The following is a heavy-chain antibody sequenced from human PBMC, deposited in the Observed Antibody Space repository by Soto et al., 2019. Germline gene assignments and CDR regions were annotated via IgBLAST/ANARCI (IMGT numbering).Heavy chain of an antibody. Sequence: ASVKVSCKASGYTFTSYGISWVRQAPGQGLEWRGWISPYNGNTNYAQKFRGRVTMTEDTSTDTAYMELSSLRSEDTAVYYCARDGVGAKGFDIWGQGTMVTVSS. J-gene: IGHJ3*02. CDR1: GYTFTSYG. CDR3: ARDGVGAKGFDI. CDR2: ISPYNGNT. D-gene: IGHD1-26*01. V-gene: IGHV1-18*01.